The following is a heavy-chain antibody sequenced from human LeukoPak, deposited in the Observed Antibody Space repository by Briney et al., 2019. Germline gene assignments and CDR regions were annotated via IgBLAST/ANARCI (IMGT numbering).Heavy chain of an antibody. V-gene: IGHV3-66*01. J-gene: IGHJ4*02. CDR1: GFIVSSNY. Sequence: GGSLRLSCAASGFIVSSNYMSWVRQAPGKGLEWVSVTYSDGTTYYADSVKGRFTISRDNSKNTLYLQMNSLRAEDTAVYYCAKGTPYYDILTGYLYYFDYWGQGTLVTVSS. CDR2: TYSDGTT. D-gene: IGHD3-9*01. CDR3: AKGTPYYDILTGYLYYFDY.